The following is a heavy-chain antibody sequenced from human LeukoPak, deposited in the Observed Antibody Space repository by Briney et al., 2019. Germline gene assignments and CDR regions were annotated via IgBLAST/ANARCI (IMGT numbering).Heavy chain of an antibody. CDR1: GYTFTSYD. D-gene: IGHD2-15*01. CDR2: MKPNSGNT. CDR3: ARTRPRYCSGGSCYRYFDY. J-gene: IGHJ4*02. V-gene: IGHV1-8*01. Sequence: ASVKVSCKASGYTFTSYDINWVRQATGQGLEWMGWMKPNSGNTGYAQKFQGRVTMTRNTSISTAYMELSSLRSEDTAVYYCARTRPRYCSGGSCYRYFDYWGQGTLVTVSS.